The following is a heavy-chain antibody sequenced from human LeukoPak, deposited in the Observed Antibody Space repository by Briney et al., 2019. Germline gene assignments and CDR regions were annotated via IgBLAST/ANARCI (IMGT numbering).Heavy chain of an antibody. D-gene: IGHD1-26*01. CDR1: GFTFSSNW. CDR2: VNEDGSTT. J-gene: IGHJ4*02. V-gene: IGHV3-74*01. Sequence: GGSLRLSCAASGFTFSSNWMHWVRQAPGKGLVWVSRVNEDGSTTNYADSVKGRSTIFRDNAKNTLYLQMNSLRAEDTAVYYCVRDLGGRSGHWGQGTLVTVSS. CDR3: VRDLGGRSGH.